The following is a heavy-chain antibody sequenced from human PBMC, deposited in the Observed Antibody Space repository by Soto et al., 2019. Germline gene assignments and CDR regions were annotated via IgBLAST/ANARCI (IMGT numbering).Heavy chain of an antibody. CDR2: INHSGST. D-gene: IGHD6-6*01. V-gene: IGHV4-34*01. J-gene: IGHJ6*02. Sequence: SETLSLTCAVYGGSFSGYYWSWIRQPPGKGLEWIGEINHSGSTNYNPSLKSRVTISVDTSKNQFSLKLSSVTAADTAVYYCARGKTAARYGMDVWGQGTTVTVSS. CDR3: ARGKTAARYGMDV. CDR1: GGSFSGYY.